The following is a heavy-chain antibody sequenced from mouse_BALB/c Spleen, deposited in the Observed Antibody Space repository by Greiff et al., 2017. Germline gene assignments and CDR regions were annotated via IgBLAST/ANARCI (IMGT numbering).Heavy chain of an antibody. D-gene: IGHD2-2*01. V-gene: IGHV7-3*02. CDR1: GFTFTDYY. CDR2: IRNKANGYTT. CDR3: ARVYGYDRYFDV. J-gene: IGHJ1*01. Sequence: EVKLMESGGGLVQPGGSLRLSCATSGFTFTDYYMSWVRQPPGKALEWLGFIRNKANGYTTEYSASVKGRFTISRDNSQSILYLQMNTLRAEDSATYYCARVYGYDRYFDVWGAGTTVTVSS.